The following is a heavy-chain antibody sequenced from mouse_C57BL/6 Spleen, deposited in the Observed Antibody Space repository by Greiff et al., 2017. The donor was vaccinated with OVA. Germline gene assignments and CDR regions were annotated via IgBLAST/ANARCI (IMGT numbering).Heavy chain of an antibody. V-gene: IGHV1-61*01. CDR2: IYPSDSET. D-gene: IGHD3-2*02. Sequence: QVQLQQPGAELVRPGSSVKLSCKASGYTFTSYWMDWVKQRPGQGLEWIGNIYPSDSETHYNQKFKDKATLTVAKSSSTAYMQLSSLTSEDSAVYYCARDSSGYDFDYWGQGTTLTVSS. CDR3: ARDSSGYDFDY. CDR1: GYTFTSYW. J-gene: IGHJ2*01.